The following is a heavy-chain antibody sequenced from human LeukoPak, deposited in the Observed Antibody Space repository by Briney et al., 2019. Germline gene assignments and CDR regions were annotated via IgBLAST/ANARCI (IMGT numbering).Heavy chain of an antibody. D-gene: IGHD6-6*01. CDR3: ARRLGSSSSYMDV. J-gene: IGHJ6*03. V-gene: IGHV5-51*01. Sequence: GESLKISCKGSGYSFTSYWIGWVRQMPGKGLEWMGIIYPGDSDTRYSPSFQGQVTISADKSISTAYLQWSSLKASDTAMYYRARRLGSSSSYMDVWGKGTTVTVSS. CDR1: GYSFTSYW. CDR2: IYPGDSDT.